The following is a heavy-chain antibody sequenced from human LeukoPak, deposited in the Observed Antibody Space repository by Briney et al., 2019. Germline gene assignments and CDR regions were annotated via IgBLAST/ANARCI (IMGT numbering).Heavy chain of an antibody. CDR2: IIPIFGTA. CDR1: GGTFSSYA. Sequence: ASVKVSCKASGGTFSSYAISWVRQAPGQGLEWMGGIIPIFGTANYAQKFQGRVTITADESTSTAYMELSSLRSEDTAVYYCASGSRRDGYKNSGEFDYWGQGTLVTVSS. CDR3: ASGSRRDGYKNSGEFDY. D-gene: IGHD5-24*01. V-gene: IGHV1-69*13. J-gene: IGHJ4*02.